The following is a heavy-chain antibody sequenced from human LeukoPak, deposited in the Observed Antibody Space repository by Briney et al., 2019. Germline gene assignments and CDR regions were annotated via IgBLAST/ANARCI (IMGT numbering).Heavy chain of an antibody. CDR1: GYTFTSYA. CDR2: INTNTGNP. V-gene: IGHV7-4-1*02. CDR3: ARDLFEVAVAGPDLYYYYMDV. D-gene: IGHD6-19*01. J-gene: IGHJ6*03. Sequence: ASVKVSCKASGYTFTSYAMNWVRQAPGQGLEWMGWINTNTGNPTYAQGFTGRFVFSLDTSVSTAYLQISSLKAEDTAVYYCARDLFEVAVAGPDLYYYYMDVWGKGTTVTVSS.